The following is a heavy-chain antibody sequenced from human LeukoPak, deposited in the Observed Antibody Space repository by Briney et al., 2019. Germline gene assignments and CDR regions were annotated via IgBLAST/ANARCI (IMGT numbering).Heavy chain of an antibody. V-gene: IGHV3-21*01. CDR3: ARSYCSSTSCSYYFDY. Sequence: NPGGSLRLSCAASGFTFSSYSMNWVRQAPGKGLEWVSSISSSSSYIYYADSVEGRFTIPRDNAKNSLYLQMNSLRAEDTAVYYCARSYCSSTSCSYYFDYWGQGTLVTVSS. D-gene: IGHD2-2*01. CDR1: GFTFSSYS. J-gene: IGHJ4*02. CDR2: ISSSSSYI.